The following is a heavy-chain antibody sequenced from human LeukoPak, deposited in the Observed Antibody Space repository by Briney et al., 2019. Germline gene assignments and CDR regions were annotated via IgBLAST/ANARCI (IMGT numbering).Heavy chain of an antibody. J-gene: IGHJ4*02. CDR2: ISGSGGST. CDR3: AKEAGPYYYGSGSNYFDY. D-gene: IGHD3-10*01. V-gene: IGHV3-23*01. CDR1: GFTFSSYA. Sequence: GGSLRLSCAASGFTFSSYAMSWVRQAPGKGLEWVSAISGSGGSTYYADSVKGRFTISRDNSKNTLYLQMNSLRAEDTAVYYCAKEAGPYYYGSGSNYFDYWGQGTLVTVSS.